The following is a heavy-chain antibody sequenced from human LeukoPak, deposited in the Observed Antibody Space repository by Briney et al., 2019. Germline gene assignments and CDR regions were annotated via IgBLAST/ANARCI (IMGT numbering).Heavy chain of an antibody. D-gene: IGHD4-17*01. J-gene: IGHJ4*02. CDR2: ISYDGSNK. CDR1: GFTFSSYG. Sequence: QPGGSLRLSCAASGFTFSSYGMHWVRQAPGKGLEWVAVISYDGSNKYYADSMKGRFTISRDNSKNTLYLQMNSLRAEDTVVYYCAKDSAFYGDTPSGFDYWGQGTLVTVSS. V-gene: IGHV3-30*18. CDR3: AKDSAFYGDTPSGFDY.